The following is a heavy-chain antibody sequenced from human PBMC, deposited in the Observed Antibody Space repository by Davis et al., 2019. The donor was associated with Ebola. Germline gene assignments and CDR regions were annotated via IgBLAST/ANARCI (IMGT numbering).Heavy chain of an antibody. CDR2: IYPADSDT. V-gene: IGHV5-51*01. CDR1: GHSFGSQW. Sequence: GESLKISCKGSGHSFGSQWIGWVRQRPGKALEWMGIIYPADSDTRYSPSFQGQVTFSADNSINTVYLQWSSLKASDTATYYCARGTLPGFTTSGFDSWGQGTLVTVSS. D-gene: IGHD3-22*01. CDR3: ARGTLPGFTTSGFDS. J-gene: IGHJ4*02.